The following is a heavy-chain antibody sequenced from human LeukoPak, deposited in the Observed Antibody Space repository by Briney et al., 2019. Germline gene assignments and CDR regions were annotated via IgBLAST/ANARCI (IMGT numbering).Heavy chain of an antibody. CDR3: SRESGPFCPFGY. J-gene: IGHJ4*02. CDR1: GGSISSTTYY. D-gene: IGHD1-26*01. Sequence: SETLSLTCTVSGGSISSTTYYWGWIRQPPGKDLEWIGNIYYSGGTYYNPSLKSRVTISVDTSKNQFSLKLTSVTAADTATYFCSRESGPFCPFGYWGQGTLVIVSS. V-gene: IGHV4-39*02. CDR2: IYYSGGT.